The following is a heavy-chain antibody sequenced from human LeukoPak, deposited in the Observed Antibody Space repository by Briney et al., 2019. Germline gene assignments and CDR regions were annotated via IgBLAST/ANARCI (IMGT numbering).Heavy chain of an antibody. CDR3: ARGVYYDILTGPAGNFDY. CDR1: GYSFTSYW. J-gene: IGHJ4*02. Sequence: GESLKISCKGSGYSFTSYWIGWVRQMPGKGLEWMGIIYPGDSYTRYSPSFQGQVTISADKSISTASLQWSSLKASDTAMYYCARGVYYDILTGPAGNFDYWGQGTLVTVSS. CDR2: IYPGDSYT. V-gene: IGHV5-51*01. D-gene: IGHD3-9*01.